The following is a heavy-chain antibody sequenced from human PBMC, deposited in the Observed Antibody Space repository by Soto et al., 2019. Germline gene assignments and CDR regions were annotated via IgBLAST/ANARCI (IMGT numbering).Heavy chain of an antibody. J-gene: IGHJ5*02. CDR1: GYTFTSYY. CDR3: AGYGSGSYYKRYNWFDP. CDR2: INPSGGST. Sequence: ASVKVSCKASGYTFTSYYMHWVRQAPGQGLEWMGIINPSGGSTSYAQKFQGRVTMTRDTSTSTVYMELSSLRSEDTAVYYCAGYGSGSYYKRYNWFDPWGQGTLVTVSS. D-gene: IGHD3-10*01. V-gene: IGHV1-46*01.